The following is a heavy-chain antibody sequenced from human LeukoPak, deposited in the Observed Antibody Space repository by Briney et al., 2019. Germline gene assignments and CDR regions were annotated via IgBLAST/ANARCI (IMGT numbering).Heavy chain of an antibody. CDR3: AREFEYCSSTSCYTLDY. J-gene: IGHJ4*02. V-gene: IGHV3-66*03. Sequence: PGGSLRLSCAASGFTVSSNYMSWVRQAPGKGLGWVSVIYSCGSTYYADSVKGRFTISRDNSKNTLYLQMNSLRAEDTAVYYCAREFEYCSSTSCYTLDYWGQGTLVTVSS. CDR1: GFTVSSNY. D-gene: IGHD2-2*02. CDR2: IYSCGST.